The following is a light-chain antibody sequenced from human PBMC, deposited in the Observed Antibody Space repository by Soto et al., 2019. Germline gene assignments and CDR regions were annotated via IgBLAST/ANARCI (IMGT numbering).Light chain of an antibody. J-gene: IGKJ3*01. CDR3: QHLL. CDR2: GAS. CDR1: QSVGSS. Sequence: EIMMTQSPATLSVSPGERVTLSCWASQSVGSSLAWYQQKPGQAPRLLMYGASTRATAIPARFSGSGSGTEFTLTISSLQSEDFAVYYCQHLLFGPGTKVDIK. V-gene: IGKV3-15*01.